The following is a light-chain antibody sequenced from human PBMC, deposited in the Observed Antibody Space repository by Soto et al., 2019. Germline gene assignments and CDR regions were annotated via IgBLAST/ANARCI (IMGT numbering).Light chain of an antibody. V-gene: IGLV2-23*02. Sequence: QSVLTQPASVSGSPGQSITISCTGTSSDVGLYNLVSWYQQLPGKAPKLIIYEVNERPSGISDRFSGSKSGNTASLTISGLQDEDDAYYYCCSYVGSSILMFGGGTKLTVL. CDR2: EVN. CDR3: CSYVGSSILM. J-gene: IGLJ3*02. CDR1: SSDVGLYNL.